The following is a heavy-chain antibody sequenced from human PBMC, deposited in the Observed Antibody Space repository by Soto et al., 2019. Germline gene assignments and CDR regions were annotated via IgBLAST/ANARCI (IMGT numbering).Heavy chain of an antibody. Sequence: ASVKVSCKTSGYTFTNYAIHWVRQAPGQRLEWMGRINADDGNTKYPQKFQGRVTIIRDTYASASYMELSSLRSEDTAVYYCARFSGDGSGNNFDYWGQGSLVTVSS. D-gene: IGHD3-10*01. CDR3: ARFSGDGSGNNFDY. CDR2: INADDGNT. V-gene: IGHV1-3*01. J-gene: IGHJ4*02. CDR1: GYTFTNYA.